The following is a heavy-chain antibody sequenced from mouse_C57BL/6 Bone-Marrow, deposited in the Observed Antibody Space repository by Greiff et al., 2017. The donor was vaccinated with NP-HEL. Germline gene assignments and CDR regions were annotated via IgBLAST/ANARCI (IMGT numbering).Heavy chain of an antibody. D-gene: IGHD1-1*01. CDR2: IDPKSGGT. Sequence: QVQLQQPGAELVKPGASVKLSCKASGYTFTNYWMHWVKQRPGRGLEWIGRIDPKSGGTKYTAKFKSKATLTVDKPSNTAYMQLSSLSSEDSAVYYSARYYYGSGYFDYWGQGTTLTVSA. V-gene: IGHV1-72*01. J-gene: IGHJ2*01. CDR1: GYTFTNYW. CDR3: ARYYYGSGYFDY.